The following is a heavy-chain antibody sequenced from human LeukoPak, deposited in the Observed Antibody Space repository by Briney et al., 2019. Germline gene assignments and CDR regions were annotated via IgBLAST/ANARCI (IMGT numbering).Heavy chain of an antibody. CDR1: GFTLSDYD. CDR3: TRDRHGMAV. Sequence: LTGVSLRLSCAASGFTLSDYDMHWVRRGTGRGLEWVSAIGAAGDTYYQGSVKGRFTISRDEAKNFLYLQINSLRVEDTAVYYCTRDRHGMAVWGQGTTVNVSS. V-gene: IGHV3-13*01. J-gene: IGHJ6*02. CDR2: IGAAGDT.